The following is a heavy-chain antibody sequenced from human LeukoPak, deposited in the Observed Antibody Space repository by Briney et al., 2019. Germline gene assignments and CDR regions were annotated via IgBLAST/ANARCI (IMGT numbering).Heavy chain of an antibody. CDR1: GYTFTGYY. J-gene: IGHJ6*03. V-gene: IGHV1-2*02. CDR2: INPNSGGT. CDR3: ARLFLTGTTTYYYYYMDV. Sequence: GASVKVSCKTSGYTFTGYYMHWVRQAPGQGLEWMGWINPNSGGTNYAQKFQGRVTMTRDTSISTAYMELSRLRSDDTAVYYCARLFLTGTTTYYYYYMDVWGKGTTVTVSS. D-gene: IGHD1-7*01.